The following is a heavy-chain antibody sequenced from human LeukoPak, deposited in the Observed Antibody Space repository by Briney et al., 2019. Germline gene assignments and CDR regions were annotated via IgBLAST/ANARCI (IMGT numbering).Heavy chain of an antibody. CDR1: GFTFSSYG. D-gene: IGHD2-2*01. J-gene: IGHJ4*02. V-gene: IGHV3-23*01. CDR2: LTSGDTA. Sequence: GGTLRLSCAASGFTFSSYGMSWVRQAPGKGLEWVSGLTSGDTAYYADSVRGLFTISRDNTKNTLYLQMSSLRVEDTALYYCAKSTSGALYHCDYWGQGTLVTVSP. CDR3: AKSTSGALYHCDY.